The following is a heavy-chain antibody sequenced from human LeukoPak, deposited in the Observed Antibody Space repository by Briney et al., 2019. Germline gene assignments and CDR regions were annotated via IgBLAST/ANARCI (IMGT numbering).Heavy chain of an antibody. D-gene: IGHD5-24*01. CDR1: GFIFSNYW. CDR2: ISYDGSNK. V-gene: IGHV3-30*03. Sequence: GGSLRLSCAASGFIFSNYWMTWVRQAPGKGLEWVAVISYDGSNKYYADSVKGRFTISRDNSKNTLYLQMNSLRAEDTAVYYCARARRDGYNLDYWGQGTLVTVSS. CDR3: ARARRDGYNLDY. J-gene: IGHJ4*02.